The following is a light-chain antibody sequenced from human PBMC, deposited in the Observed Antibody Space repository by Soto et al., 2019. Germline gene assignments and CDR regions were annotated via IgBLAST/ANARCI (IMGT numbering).Light chain of an antibody. CDR2: GAS. CDR1: QSVSSNY. Sequence: ESVLTQSPGTLSLSPGERATLSCRASQSVSSNYLAWYQQKPGQAPRLLIYGASTRATGIPDRFSGSGSGTDFTLTISRLEPEDSAVYYCQQYYNWPRTFGQGTKVEI. CDR3: QQYYNWPRT. J-gene: IGKJ1*01. V-gene: IGKV3-20*01.